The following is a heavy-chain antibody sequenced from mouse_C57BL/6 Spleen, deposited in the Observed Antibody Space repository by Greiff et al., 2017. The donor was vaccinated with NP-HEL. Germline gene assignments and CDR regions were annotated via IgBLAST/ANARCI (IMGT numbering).Heavy chain of an antibody. J-gene: IGHJ3*01. CDR2: IDPSDSYT. CDR1: GYTFTSYW. Sequence: QVQLKQPGAELVMPGASVKLSCKASGYTFTSYWMHWVKQRPGQGLEWLGAIDPSDSYTNYNQKFKGKSTLTVDKSSSTAYMQLSSLTSEDSAVYYCARGGYYYGSSYFAYWGQGTLVTVSA. D-gene: IGHD1-1*01. V-gene: IGHV1-69*01. CDR3: ARGGYYYGSSYFAY.